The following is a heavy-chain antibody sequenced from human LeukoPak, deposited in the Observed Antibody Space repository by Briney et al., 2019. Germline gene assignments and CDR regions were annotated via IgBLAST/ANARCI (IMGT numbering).Heavy chain of an antibody. Sequence: SETLSLTCAVYGGSFSGYYWSWIRQPPGKGLEWMGEINHSGSTNYNPSLKSRVTISVDTSKNQFSLKLSSVTAADTAVYYCARDQYDSVWGSHRPYFDCWGQGTLVTVSS. CDR2: INHSGST. J-gene: IGHJ4*02. CDR3: ARDQYDSVWGSHRPYFDC. V-gene: IGHV4-34*01. D-gene: IGHD3-16*01. CDR1: GGSFSGYY.